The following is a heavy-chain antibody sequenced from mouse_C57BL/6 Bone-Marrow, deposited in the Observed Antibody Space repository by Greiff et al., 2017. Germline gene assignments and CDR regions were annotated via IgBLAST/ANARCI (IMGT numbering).Heavy chain of an antibody. Sequence: QVQLQQPGAELVRPGSSVKLSCKASGYTFTSYWMDWVKQRPGQGLEWIGNIYPSDSETHYNQKFKDKATLTVDKSSSTAYMQLSTLTSEDSAVYYCARAGDFDYWGQGTTLTVSS. J-gene: IGHJ2*01. CDR1: GYTFTSYW. CDR3: ARAGDFDY. V-gene: IGHV1-61*01. D-gene: IGHD1-1*02. CDR2: IYPSDSET.